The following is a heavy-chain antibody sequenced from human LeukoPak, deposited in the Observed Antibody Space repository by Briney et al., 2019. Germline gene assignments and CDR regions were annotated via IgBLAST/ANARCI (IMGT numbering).Heavy chain of an antibody. D-gene: IGHD3-10*01. V-gene: IGHV4-4*02. CDR3: ARAQGSGSYYGDYFDY. CDR2: IYHSGST. CDR1: GGSISSSNW. Sequence: SGTLSLTCAVSGGSISSSNWWSWVRQPPGKGLEWIGEIYHSGSTNYNPSLKSRVTISVDKSKNQLSLKLSSVTAADTAVYYCARAQGSGSYYGDYFDYWGQGTLVTVSS. J-gene: IGHJ4*02.